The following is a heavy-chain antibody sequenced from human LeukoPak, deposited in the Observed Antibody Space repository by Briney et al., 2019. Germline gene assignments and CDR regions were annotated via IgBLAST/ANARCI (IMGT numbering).Heavy chain of an antibody. D-gene: IGHD2-21*02. CDR2: IYYSGST. CDR3: VSSYCGGDCDAFDI. J-gene: IGHJ3*02. V-gene: IGHV4-61*01. CDR1: GGSVSSGSYY. Sequence: PSETLSLTCTVSGGSVSSGSYYWSWIRQPPGKGLEWIGYIYYSGSTNYNPSLKSRVTISVDTSKNQFSLKLSSVTAADTAVYYCVSSYCGGDCDAFDIWGQGTMVTVSS.